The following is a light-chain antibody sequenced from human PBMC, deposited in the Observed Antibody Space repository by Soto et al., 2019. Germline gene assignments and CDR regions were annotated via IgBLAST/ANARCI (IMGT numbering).Light chain of an antibody. CDR2: LNSDGSH. CDR3: QTWGTGIHWV. Sequence: QSVLTQSPSASASLGASVKLTCTLSSGHSSYAIAWHQQQPEKGPRYLMKLNSDGSHSKGDGIPDRFSGSSSGAERYLTISSLQSEDEADYYCQTWGTGIHWVFGGETQLTVL. J-gene: IGLJ3*02. CDR1: SGHSSYA. V-gene: IGLV4-69*01.